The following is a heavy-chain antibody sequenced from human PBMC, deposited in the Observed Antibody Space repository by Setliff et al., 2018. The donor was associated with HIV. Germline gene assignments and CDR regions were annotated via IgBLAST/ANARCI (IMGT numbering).Heavy chain of an antibody. V-gene: IGHV4-31*03. J-gene: IGHJ1*01. CDR3: ARGESSTWDLAEHFQH. Sequence: SETLSLTCTVSGVSVSSGGYYWSWIRQHPGKGLEWIGDVHHTGTTYLNPSLKSRITISVDTSKNQFSLKLGFVTAADTAVYHCARGESSTWDLAEHFQHWGHGTTVTVSS. CDR2: VHHTGTT. CDR1: GVSVSSGGYY. D-gene: IGHD2-2*01.